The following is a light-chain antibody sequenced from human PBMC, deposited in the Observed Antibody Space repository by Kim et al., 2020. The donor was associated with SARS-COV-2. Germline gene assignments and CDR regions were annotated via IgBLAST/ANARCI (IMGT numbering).Light chain of an antibody. CDR1: QTIGTS. Sequence: LSASVGDRVTITCRASQTIGTSLAWFQQKSGKAPKVLIYRASSLGSGVPSRFSGSGSGTEFTLTISSLQPDDFATYYCHQYYSLSTFGQGTKLEI. CDR2: RAS. CDR3: HQYYSLST. J-gene: IGKJ2*01. V-gene: IGKV1-5*03.